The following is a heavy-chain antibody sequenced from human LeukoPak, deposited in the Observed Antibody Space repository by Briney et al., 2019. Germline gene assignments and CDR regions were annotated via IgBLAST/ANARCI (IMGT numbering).Heavy chain of an antibody. Sequence: GGSLRLSCAASGFTFSSYGMHWVRQAPGKGLEWVAVISYDGSNKYYADSVKGRFTISRDNSKNTLYLQMNSLRGEDTAVYYCARGLPPWELATDYWGQGTLVTVSS. J-gene: IGHJ4*02. CDR1: GFTFSSYG. CDR2: ISYDGSNK. D-gene: IGHD1-26*01. V-gene: IGHV3-30*03. CDR3: ARGLPPWELATDY.